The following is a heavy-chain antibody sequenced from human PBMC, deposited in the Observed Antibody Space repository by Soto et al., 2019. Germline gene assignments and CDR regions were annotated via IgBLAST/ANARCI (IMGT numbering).Heavy chain of an antibody. CDR3: ARITGRHLDY. CDR1: SGSISVTNAF. V-gene: IGHV4-39*01. Sequence: SETLSLTCTVSSGSISVTNAFWGWVRQPPGKGLEWIGNIDYSGTAYFSPSLATRVTFHVDTSKNQFSLTLYSVTAADTAVYYCARITGRHLDYWGQGILVTVS. D-gene: IGHD1-20*01. CDR2: IDYSGTA. J-gene: IGHJ4*02.